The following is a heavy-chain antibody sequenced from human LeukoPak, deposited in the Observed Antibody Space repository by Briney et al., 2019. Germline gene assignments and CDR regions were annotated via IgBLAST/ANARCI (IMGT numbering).Heavy chain of an antibody. CDR3: ARGLFYYYGSGSYYPRGALDY. CDR2: INPIGGGT. CDR1: GYTFTGYP. V-gene: IGHV1-2*02. Sequence: ASVKVSCKTSGYTFTGYPIHWVRQAPGHGLEWMGWINPIGGGTIYAQRFQGRVTMTRDTSISTAYMEVNRLRSDDTAVYYCARGLFYYYGSGSYYPRGALDYWGQGTLVTVSS. D-gene: IGHD3-10*01. J-gene: IGHJ4*02.